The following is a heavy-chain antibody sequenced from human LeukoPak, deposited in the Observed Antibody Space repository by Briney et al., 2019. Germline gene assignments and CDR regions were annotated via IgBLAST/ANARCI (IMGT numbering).Heavy chain of an antibody. CDR3: AREGPKHSGVPAAIRGWFDP. J-gene: IGHJ5*02. CDR2: MNPNSGNT. Sequence: EASVKVSCKASGYTFTSYDINWVRQATGQGLEWMGWMNPNSGNTGYAQKFQGRITMTKDTSIGTAYMEVSSLRSDDTAVYYCAREGPKHSGVPAAIRGWFDPWGQGTLVTVSS. D-gene: IGHD2-2*01. V-gene: IGHV1-8*01. CDR1: GYTFTSYD.